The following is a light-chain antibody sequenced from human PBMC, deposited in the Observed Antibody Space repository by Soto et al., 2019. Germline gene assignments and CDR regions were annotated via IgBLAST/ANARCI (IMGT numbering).Light chain of an antibody. CDR2: WAS. CDR3: QQYYSIPYT. CDR1: QSVLYNSNNKNY. Sequence: DIVMTQSPDSLAVSLGERATINCRSSQSVLYNSNNKNYLAWYQQKPGQPPKLLIYWASTRESGVPDRFSGSGSGADFTLTISSLQAEDGAVYYCQQYYSIPYTFGQGTKLEIK. V-gene: IGKV4-1*01. J-gene: IGKJ2*01.